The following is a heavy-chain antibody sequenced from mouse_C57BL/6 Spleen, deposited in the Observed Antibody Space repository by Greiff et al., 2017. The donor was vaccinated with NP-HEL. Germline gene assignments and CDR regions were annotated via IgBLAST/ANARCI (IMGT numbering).Heavy chain of an antibody. D-gene: IGHD4-1*01. Sequence: EVKLVESGGGLVKPGGSLKLSCAASGFTFSSYAMSWVRQTPEKRLEWVATISDGGSYTYYPDNVKGRFTISRDNAKNNLYLQMSHLKSEDTAMYYCAFLWDLAWFAYWGQGTLVTVSA. CDR2: ISDGGSYT. J-gene: IGHJ3*01. CDR1: GFTFSSYA. V-gene: IGHV5-4*03. CDR3: AFLWDLAWFAY.